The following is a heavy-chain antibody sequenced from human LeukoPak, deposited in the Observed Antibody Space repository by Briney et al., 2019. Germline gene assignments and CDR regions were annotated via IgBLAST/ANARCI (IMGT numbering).Heavy chain of an antibody. CDR3: AKGIDGSTSYYKENAFEM. CDR2: ISGSGGST. V-gene: IGHV3-23*01. Sequence: GGSLRLSCAASGFTFSSYAMSWVRQAPGKGLEWVSAISGSGGSTYYADSVKGRFTISRDNSKNTLYLQMNSLRAEDTAVYYCAKGIDGSTSYYKENAFEMWGQGTMVAVSS. J-gene: IGHJ3*02. CDR1: GFTFSSYA. D-gene: IGHD3-10*01.